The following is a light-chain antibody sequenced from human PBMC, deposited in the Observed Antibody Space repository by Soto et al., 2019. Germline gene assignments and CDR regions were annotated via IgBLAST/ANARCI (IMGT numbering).Light chain of an antibody. CDR3: QQYNKGPRT. CDR2: SAS. V-gene: IGKV3-15*01. CDR1: QSVSTN. Sequence: EIVMTQSPATLSVSPGERATLSCRASQSVSTNLAWHQQKPGQAPRLLLYSASTRATGIPARFSGSGSGTEFNITISSLQSEDFAVYFCQQYNKGPRTFGQGTKVEIK. J-gene: IGKJ1*01.